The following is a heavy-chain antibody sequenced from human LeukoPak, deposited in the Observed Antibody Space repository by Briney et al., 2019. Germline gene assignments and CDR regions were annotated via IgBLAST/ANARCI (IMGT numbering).Heavy chain of an antibody. CDR1: GYTFTSYG. D-gene: IGHD3-3*01. CDR3: ARGLQTYYDFWSGYYAFDY. V-gene: IGHV1-18*01. Sequence: ASVKVSCKASGYTFTSYGISWVRQAPGQGLEWMGWISAYNGNTNYAQKLQARVTMTTDTSTSTAYMELRSLRSDDTAVYYCARGLQTYYDFWSGYYAFDYWGQGTLVTVSS. J-gene: IGHJ4*02. CDR2: ISAYNGNT.